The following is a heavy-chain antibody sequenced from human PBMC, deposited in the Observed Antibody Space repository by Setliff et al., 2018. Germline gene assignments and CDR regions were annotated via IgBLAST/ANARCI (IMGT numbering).Heavy chain of an antibody. D-gene: IGHD5-12*01. CDR3: ARASRYGTIRYRGDYYMDV. CDR2: INTHTGNP. CDR1: GYTFIDYG. Sequence: ASVKVSCKASGYTFIDYGMSWVRQAPGQSLEWMGWINTHTGNPTYAQGFTGRFVFSLDTSVSTAYLQISSLKGEDTGVYYCARASRYGTIRYRGDYYMDVWGKGTTVTVSS. V-gene: IGHV7-4-1*02. J-gene: IGHJ6*03.